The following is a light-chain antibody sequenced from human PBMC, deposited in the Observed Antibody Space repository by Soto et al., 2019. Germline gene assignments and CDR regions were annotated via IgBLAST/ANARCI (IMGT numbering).Light chain of an antibody. J-gene: IGKJ1*01. Sequence: DIQMTQSPSSLAASVGDRVTITCRASQGIIDYLAWYQQKPGKAPKLLIYAASTVQSGVPSRFSGSGAGTDFTLTITILQPEDFATYYCLQHNSYPQTFGPGTKVEIK. CDR3: LQHNSYPQT. V-gene: IGKV1-27*01. CDR1: QGIIDY. CDR2: AAS.